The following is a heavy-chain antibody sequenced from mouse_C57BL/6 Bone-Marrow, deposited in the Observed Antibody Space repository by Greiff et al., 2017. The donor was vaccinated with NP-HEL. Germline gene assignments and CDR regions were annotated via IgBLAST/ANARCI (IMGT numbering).Heavy chain of an antibody. CDR3: ARNQLRPYYYAMDY. D-gene: IGHD3-2*02. CDR2: IYPGDGDT. CDR1: GYAFSSSW. Sequence: QVQLQQSGPELVKPGASVKISCKASGYAFSSSWMNWVKQRHGKGLEWIGRIYPGDGDTNYNGKFKGKATLTADKSSSTAYMQLSSLTSEDSAVYFCARNQLRPYYYAMDYWGQGTSVTVSS. J-gene: IGHJ4*01. V-gene: IGHV1-82*01.